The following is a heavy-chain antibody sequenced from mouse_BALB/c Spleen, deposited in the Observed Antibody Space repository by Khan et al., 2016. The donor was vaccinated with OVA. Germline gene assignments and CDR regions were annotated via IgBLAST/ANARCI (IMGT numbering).Heavy chain of an antibody. Sequence: QVQLKQSGPGLVAPSQSLSITCTISGFSLTNYGVHWVRQPPGKGLEWLVVIWSDGSTSYNSALNSRLIISKDNSKSQVFLKMNSLQTDDTAMYXCARLPYYHYYIMDYWGQGTSVTVSS. V-gene: IGHV2-6-1*01. CDR2: IWSDGST. D-gene: IGHD2-10*01. J-gene: IGHJ4*01. CDR1: GFSLTNYG. CDR3: ARLPYYHYYIMDY.